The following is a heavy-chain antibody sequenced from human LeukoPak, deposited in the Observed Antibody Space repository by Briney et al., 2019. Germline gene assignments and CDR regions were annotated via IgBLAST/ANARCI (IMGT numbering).Heavy chain of an antibody. CDR3: AKAETEIIAAAGN. CDR2: ISWNSGSI. J-gene: IGHJ4*02. D-gene: IGHD6-13*01. CDR1: GFTFDDYA. V-gene: IGHV3-9*01. Sequence: GGSLRLSCAASGFTFDDYAMHWVRHAPGKGLEWVSGISWNSGSIGYADSAKGRFTISRDNAKNSLYLQMNSLRAEDTALYYCAKAETEIIAAAGNWGQGTLVTVSS.